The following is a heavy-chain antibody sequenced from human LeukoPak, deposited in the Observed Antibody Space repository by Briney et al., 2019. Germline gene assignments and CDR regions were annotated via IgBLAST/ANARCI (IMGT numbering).Heavy chain of an antibody. Sequence: SETLSLTCTVSGGSISSYYWSWIRQPPGKGLERIGYIYYSGSTNYNPSLKSRVTISVDTSKNQFSLKLSSVTAADTAVYYCARGDYGDYVLQAFDIWGQGTMVTVSS. D-gene: IGHD4-17*01. CDR1: GGSISSYY. CDR3: ARGDYGDYVLQAFDI. J-gene: IGHJ3*02. V-gene: IGHV4-59*01. CDR2: IYYSGST.